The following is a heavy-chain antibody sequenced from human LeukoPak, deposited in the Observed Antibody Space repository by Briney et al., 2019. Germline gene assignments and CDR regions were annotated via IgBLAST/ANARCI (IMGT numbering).Heavy chain of an antibody. V-gene: IGHV3-30*02. CDR2: IRYDGSNK. CDR3: AKDTWFGEFIDY. Sequence: GGSLRLSCAASGFTFSSYGMHWVRQAPGKGLEWVAFIRYDGSNKYYADSVKGRFTISRDNSKDTLYLQMNSLRAEDTAVYYCAKDTWFGEFIDYWGQGTLVTVSS. CDR1: GFTFSSYG. J-gene: IGHJ4*02. D-gene: IGHD3-10*01.